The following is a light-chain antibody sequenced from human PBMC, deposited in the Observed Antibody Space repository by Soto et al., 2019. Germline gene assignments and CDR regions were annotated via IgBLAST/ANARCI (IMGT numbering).Light chain of an antibody. J-gene: IGLJ1*01. CDR3: SSYTASNILEV. V-gene: IGLV1-44*01. Sequence: HSVLTQPPSASGTPGQSVTISCSGSTSNIGSKTVSWYQQVPGAAPKLLIYSTNNRPSGVSNRFSGSKSGNTASLTISGLQAEDEADYYCSSYTASNILEVFGTGTKV. CDR2: STN. CDR1: TSNIGSKT.